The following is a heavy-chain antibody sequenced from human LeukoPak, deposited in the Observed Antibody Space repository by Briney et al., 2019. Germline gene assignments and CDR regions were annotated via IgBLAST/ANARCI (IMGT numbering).Heavy chain of an antibody. CDR3: ARGDSSGYHDY. CDR2: IYHSGST. V-gene: IGHV4-4*02. J-gene: IGHJ4*02. Sequence: PSETLSLTCAVSGGSISSSKWLSWVRQPPGKGLEWIGEIYHSGSTNYNPSLKSRVTISVDKSKDQFSLKLTSVTAADTAVYYCARGDSSGYHDYWGQGSLVTVSS. CDR1: GGSISSSKW. D-gene: IGHD3-22*01.